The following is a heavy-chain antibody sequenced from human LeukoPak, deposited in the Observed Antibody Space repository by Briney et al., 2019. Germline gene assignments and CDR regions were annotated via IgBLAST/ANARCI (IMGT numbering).Heavy chain of an antibody. CDR1: GGSISSYF. Sequence: PSETLSLTCSVSGGSISSYFWSWIRQPPGKGLEWIGYIYYGGSTNYNPSLKSRVTISVDTSKNQFSLKLSSVTAADTAVYYCAREGGYSYAKFFDYWGQGTLVTVSS. J-gene: IGHJ4*02. D-gene: IGHD5-18*01. CDR2: IYYGGST. V-gene: IGHV4-59*01. CDR3: AREGGYSYAKFFDY.